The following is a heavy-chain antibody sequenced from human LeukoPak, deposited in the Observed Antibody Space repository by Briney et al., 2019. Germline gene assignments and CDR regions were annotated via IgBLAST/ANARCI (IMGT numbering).Heavy chain of an antibody. CDR2: LNSDGSST. D-gene: IGHD6-19*01. V-gene: IGHV3-74*01. J-gene: IGHJ6*03. CDR1: GFSFSSYW. CDR3: ARGQAQQWLVSPWNYYYMDV. Sequence: PGGSLRLSCAASGFSFSSYWMHWVRQAPGKGLVWVSRLNSDGSSTTYADSVKGRFIISRDNAKNTLYLQMNSLRAEDTAVYYCARGQAQQWLVSPWNYYYMDVWGKGTTVTISS.